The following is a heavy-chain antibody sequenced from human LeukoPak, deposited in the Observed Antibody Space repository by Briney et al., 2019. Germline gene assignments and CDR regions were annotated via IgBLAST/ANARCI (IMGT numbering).Heavy chain of an antibody. CDR2: ISAYNGNT. CDR3: ARVWSIAVAGPANWFDP. V-gene: IGHV1-18*01. Sequence: GASVKVSCKASGYTFTSYGISWVRQAPGQGLEWMGWISAYNGNTNYAQKLQGRVTMTTDTSTSTAYMELRSLRSDDTAVYYCARVWSIAVAGPANWFDPWGQGTLVTVSS. D-gene: IGHD6-19*01. CDR1: GYTFTSYG. J-gene: IGHJ5*02.